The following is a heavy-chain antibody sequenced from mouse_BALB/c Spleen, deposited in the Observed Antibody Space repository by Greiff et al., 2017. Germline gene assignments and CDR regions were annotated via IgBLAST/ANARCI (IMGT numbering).Heavy chain of an antibody. CDR1: GFTFTDYY. CDR2: IRNKANGYTT. J-gene: IGHJ2*01. Sequence: VQLKESGGGLVQPGGSLRLSCATSGFTFTDYYMSWVRQPPGKALEWLGFIRNKANGYTTEYSASVKGRFTISRDNSQSILYLQMNTLRAEDSATYYCARDFYYFDYWGQGTTLTVSS. D-gene: IGHD1-1*01. V-gene: IGHV7-3*02. CDR3: ARDFYYFDY.